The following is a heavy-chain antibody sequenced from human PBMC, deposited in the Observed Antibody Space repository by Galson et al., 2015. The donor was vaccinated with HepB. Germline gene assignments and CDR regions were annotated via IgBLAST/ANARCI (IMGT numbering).Heavy chain of an antibody. CDR3: VSERGTSGNYYFAY. Sequence: SGAEVKKPGASVKVSCKASGYTFTTYGISWVRQAPGQGLEWVGWISAYNGNTKYAQKLHDRVTLSRDTSTTTAYMELTSLRSDDTAVYYCVSERGTSGNYYFAYWGQGTLVTVSS. J-gene: IGHJ4*02. V-gene: IGHV1-18*04. D-gene: IGHD1-26*01. CDR1: GYTFTTYG. CDR2: ISAYNGNT.